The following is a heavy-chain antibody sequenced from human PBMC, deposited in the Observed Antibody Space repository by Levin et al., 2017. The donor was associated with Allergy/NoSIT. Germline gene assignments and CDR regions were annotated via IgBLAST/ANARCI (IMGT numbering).Heavy chain of an antibody. CDR3: ARSNPRSPFKAFDL. D-gene: IGHD2/OR15-2a*01. V-gene: IGHV4-4*07. CDR1: HDSINNYY. CDR2: FHTSEGP. J-gene: IGHJ5*02. Sequence: PSETLSLTCTVSHDSINNYYWTWIRQPAGKGLEWIGRFHTSEGPIYNPSLTSRLSMSLDTSNNQFSLNLGSVTAADTALYFCARSNPRSPFKAFDLWGQGTLVTVSS.